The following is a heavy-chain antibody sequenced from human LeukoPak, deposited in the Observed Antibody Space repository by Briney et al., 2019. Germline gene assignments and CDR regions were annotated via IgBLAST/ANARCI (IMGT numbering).Heavy chain of an antibody. D-gene: IGHD4-23*01. J-gene: IGHJ4*02. V-gene: IGHV4-34*01. Sequence: SETLSLTCAVYGGSFSGYYWTWIRQSPGKGLEWIGEINHSGSTNYNPSLKSRVTISVDTSKNQFSLKLSSVTAADTAVYYCARGTTVVTYFDYWGQGTLVTVSS. CDR2: INHSGST. CDR1: GGSFSGYY. CDR3: ARGTTVVTYFDY.